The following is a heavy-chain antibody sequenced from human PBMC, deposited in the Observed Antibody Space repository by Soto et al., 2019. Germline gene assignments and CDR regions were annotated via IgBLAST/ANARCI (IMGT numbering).Heavy chain of an antibody. CDR3: ARSILVVTALDY. CDR1: GYTFTSYA. Sequence: QVQLVQSGAEEKKPGASVKVSCKASGYTFTSYAMHWVRQAPGQRLEWMGWINAGNGNTKYSQKFQGRVTITRDTSASTAYRELSSLRSEDTAVYYCARSILVVTALDYWGQGPLFTVSS. CDR2: INAGNGNT. D-gene: IGHD2-21*02. V-gene: IGHV1-3*05. J-gene: IGHJ4*02.